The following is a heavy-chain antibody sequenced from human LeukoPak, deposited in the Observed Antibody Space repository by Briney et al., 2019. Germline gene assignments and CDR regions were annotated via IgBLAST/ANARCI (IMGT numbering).Heavy chain of an antibody. CDR2: ISGSGGST. J-gene: IGHJ4*02. CDR1: GFTFSSYA. D-gene: IGHD4-23*01. V-gene: IGHV3-23*01. Sequence: PGGSLRLSCAASGFTFSSYAMSWVRQAPGEGLEWVSAISGSGGSTYYADSVKGRFTISRDNSKNTLYLQMNSLRAEDTAVYYCAARSLYGGSVDYWGQGTLVTVSS. CDR3: AARSLYGGSVDY.